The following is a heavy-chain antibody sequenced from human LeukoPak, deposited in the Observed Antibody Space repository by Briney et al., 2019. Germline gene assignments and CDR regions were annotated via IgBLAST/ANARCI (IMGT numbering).Heavy chain of an antibody. D-gene: IGHD2-2*01. J-gene: IGHJ4*02. Sequence: GGSLRLSCAASGFTFSSYEMNWVRQAPGKGLEWVSAISDDFGTYHADSVKGRFTISRDNSRNTLYLQMTSLRAEDTAVYYCARGNSGHCTGATCYALDYWGQGTLVTVSS. CDR1: GFTFSSYE. V-gene: IGHV3-23*01. CDR2: ISDDFGT. CDR3: ARGNSGHCTGATCYALDY.